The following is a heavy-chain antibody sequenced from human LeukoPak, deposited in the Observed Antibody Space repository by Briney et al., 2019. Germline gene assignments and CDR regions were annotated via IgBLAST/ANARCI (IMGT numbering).Heavy chain of an antibody. V-gene: IGHV3-74*01. CDR1: GFTFSSYW. D-gene: IGHD6-13*01. CDR2: INSDGSST. Sequence: GGSLRLSCAASGFTFSSYWMHWVRQAPGKGLVWVSRINSDGSSTSYADSVKGRFTISRDNSNNTLYLQMNSLRAEDTALYYCARRIAAAATGNYYSYGMDVWGQGTTVTVSS. CDR3: ARRIAAAATGNYYSYGMDV. J-gene: IGHJ6*02.